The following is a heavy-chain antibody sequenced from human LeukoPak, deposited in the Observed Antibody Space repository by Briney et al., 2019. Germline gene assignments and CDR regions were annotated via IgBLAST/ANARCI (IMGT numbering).Heavy chain of an antibody. J-gene: IGHJ1*01. V-gene: IGHV4-59*08. CDR2: MYYSGST. CDR3: ARLDSSGCLSV. D-gene: IGHD6-19*01. CDR1: GGSISGYS. Sequence: SETLSLTCTASGGSISGYSWTWIRQPPGKGLEWIGYMYYSGSTKYNPSLKSRVTISVDTSKNQFSLKLSSVTAADTAVYYCARLDSSGCLSVWGQGTLVTVSS.